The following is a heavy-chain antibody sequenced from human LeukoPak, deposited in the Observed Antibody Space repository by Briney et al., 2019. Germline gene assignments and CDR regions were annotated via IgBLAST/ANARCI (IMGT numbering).Heavy chain of an antibody. CDR2: IYHNGST. Sequence: PSETLSLTCTVSGYSVRSGYYWGWIRQPPGKGLEWIGSIYHNGSTNSNPSLKSRVTISVDTSKNQFSLKLSSVTAADTAVYFCARDSQQLIPEEGFDYWGQGTLVTVSP. CDR3: ARDSQQLIPEEGFDY. CDR1: GYSVRSGYY. J-gene: IGHJ4*02. V-gene: IGHV4-38-2*02. D-gene: IGHD1-14*01.